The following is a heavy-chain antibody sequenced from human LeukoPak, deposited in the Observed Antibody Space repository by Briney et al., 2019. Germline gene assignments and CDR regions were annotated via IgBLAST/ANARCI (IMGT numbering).Heavy chain of an antibody. J-gene: IGHJ3*02. CDR1: GDTFTSYY. V-gene: IGHV1-46*01. Sequence: ASVKVSCKASGDTFTSYYMHWVRQAPGQGLEWMGIINPSGGSTSYAQKFQGRVTMTRYTSTSTVYMELSSLRSEDTAVYYCASYSTPLTIFGVFDDGFDIWGQGTMVTVSS. CDR3: ASYSTPLTIFGVFDDGFDI. D-gene: IGHD3-3*01. CDR2: INPSGGST.